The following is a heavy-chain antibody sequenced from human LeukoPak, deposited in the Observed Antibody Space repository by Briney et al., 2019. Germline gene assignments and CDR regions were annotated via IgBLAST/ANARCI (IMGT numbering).Heavy chain of an antibody. Sequence: GASVKVSCKASGYTFTSYYMHWVRQAPGQGLEWMGIINPSGGNTTYAQKFQGRVTMTRNTSISTAYMELRSLRSEDTAVYYCARGLRSVYYYDSSGYSGWPLGYWGQGTLVTVSS. CDR2: INPSGGNT. CDR3: ARGLRSVYYYDSSGYSGWPLGY. D-gene: IGHD3-22*01. CDR1: GYTFTSYY. J-gene: IGHJ4*02. V-gene: IGHV1-46*01.